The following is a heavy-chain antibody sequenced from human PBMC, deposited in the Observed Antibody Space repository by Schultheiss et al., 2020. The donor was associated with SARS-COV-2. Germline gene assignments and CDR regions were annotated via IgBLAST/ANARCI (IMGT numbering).Heavy chain of an antibody. CDR1: GFTFSSYS. CDR3: ARGIAARFRYNWFDP. J-gene: IGHJ5*02. Sequence: GGSLRLSCAASGFTFSSYSMNWVRQAPGKRLEWVSSIESSGTYIYYADSVKGRFTISRDNAKNSLYLQMNSLRAEDTAVYYCARGIAARFRYNWFDPWGQGTLVTVSS. V-gene: IGHV3-21*01. CDR2: IESSGTYI. D-gene: IGHD6-6*01.